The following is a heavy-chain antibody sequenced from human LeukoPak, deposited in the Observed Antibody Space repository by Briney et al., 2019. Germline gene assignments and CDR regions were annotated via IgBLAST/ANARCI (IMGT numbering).Heavy chain of an antibody. D-gene: IGHD6-13*01. Sequence: GSLRLSCAASGFTFSSYAMSWVRQAPGKGLEWIGYIYYSGSTNYNPSLKSRVTISVDTSKNQFSLKLSSVTAADTAVYYCARVGSGIAAPWGQGTLVTVSS. CDR2: IYYSGST. V-gene: IGHV4-59*01. CDR3: ARVGSGIAAP. CDR1: GFTFSSYA. J-gene: IGHJ4*02.